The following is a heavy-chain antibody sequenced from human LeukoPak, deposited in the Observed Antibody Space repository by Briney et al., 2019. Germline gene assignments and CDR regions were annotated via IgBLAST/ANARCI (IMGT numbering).Heavy chain of an antibody. J-gene: IGHJ6*03. CDR2: ITSSSTYI. Sequence: GGSLRLSCAASGFTFSSYSMNWVRQAPGKGLEWVSSITSSSTYIHYADSVKGRFTISRDNAKNSLYLQMNSLRAEDTAVYYCARTTSGATFSDYYYYHMDVWGKGTRSPSP. D-gene: IGHD1-26*01. CDR1: GFTFSSYS. CDR3: ARTTSGATFSDYYYYHMDV. V-gene: IGHV3-21*01.